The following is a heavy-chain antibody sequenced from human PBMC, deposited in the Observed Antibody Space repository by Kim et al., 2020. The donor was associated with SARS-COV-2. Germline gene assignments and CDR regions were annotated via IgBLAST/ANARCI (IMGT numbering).Heavy chain of an antibody. Sequence: SETLSLTCAVYGGSFSGYYWSWIRQPPGKGLEWIGEINHSGSTNYNPSLKSRVTISVDTSKNQFSLKLSSVTAADTAVYYCARVGILGATPYYYYYGMDV. D-gene: IGHD1-26*01. CDR1: GGSFSGYY. V-gene: IGHV4-34*01. CDR3: ARVGILGATPYYYYYGMDV. J-gene: IGHJ6*01. CDR2: INHSGST.